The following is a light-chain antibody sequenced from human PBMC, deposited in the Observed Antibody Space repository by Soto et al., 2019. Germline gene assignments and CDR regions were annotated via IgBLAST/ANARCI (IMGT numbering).Light chain of an antibody. Sequence: QSVLTQPASVSGSPGQSITISCTGTSSDVGGYNYVSWYQQHPGKAPKLMIYEVSNRPSGVSNRFSGSKSGNTASLTISGLQAEDEADYYCSSYTSSSTLVFGPVTKVSV. J-gene: IGLJ1*01. V-gene: IGLV2-14*01. CDR2: EVS. CDR1: SSDVGGYNY. CDR3: SSYTSSSTLV.